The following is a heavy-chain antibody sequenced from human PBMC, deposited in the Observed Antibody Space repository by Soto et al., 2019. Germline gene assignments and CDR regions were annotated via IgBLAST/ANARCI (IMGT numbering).Heavy chain of an antibody. CDR1: GGSISGSY. D-gene: IGHD1-26*01. V-gene: IGHV4-59*01. J-gene: IGHJ4*02. CDR2: IYSSGST. CDR3: ARLDKVDDY. Sequence: PSETLSLTCTVSGGSISGSYWSWIRQPPGKGLEWIGYIYSSGSTYYNPSLRSRVTMSVDTSKNQFSLKLSSVTAADTAVYYCARLDKVDDYWGQGTLVTVSS.